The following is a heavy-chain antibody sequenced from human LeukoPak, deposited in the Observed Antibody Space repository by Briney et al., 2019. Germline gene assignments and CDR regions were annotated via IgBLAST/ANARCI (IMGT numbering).Heavy chain of an antibody. V-gene: IGHV4-34*01. CDR1: GASFSGYY. J-gene: IGHJ3*02. CDR2: INHSGRT. Sequence: SETLSLTCAVYGASFSGYYWSWIRQPPGKGLEWIGEINHSGRTNYKSSLKSRVTMSVDTSKNQFSLKLSSVTAADTAVYYCAKSNGYGLVDIWGQGTMVTVSS. CDR3: AKSNGYGLVDI. D-gene: IGHD3-10*01.